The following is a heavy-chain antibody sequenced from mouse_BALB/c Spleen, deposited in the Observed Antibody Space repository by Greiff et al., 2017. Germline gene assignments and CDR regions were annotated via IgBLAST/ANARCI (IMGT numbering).Heavy chain of an antibody. V-gene: IGHV1-4*02. D-gene: IGHD1-2*01. CDR1: GYTFTSYT. CDR2: INPSSGYT. Sequence: QVQLQQSAAELARPGASVKMSCKASGYTFTSYTMHWVKQRPGQGLEWIGYINPSSGYTEYNQKFKDKTTLTADKSSSTAYMQLSSLTSEDSAVYYCARSTATFAYWGQGTLVTVSA. CDR3: ARSTATFAY. J-gene: IGHJ3*01.